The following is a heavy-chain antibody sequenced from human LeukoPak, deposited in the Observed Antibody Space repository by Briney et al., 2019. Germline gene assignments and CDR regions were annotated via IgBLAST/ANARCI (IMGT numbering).Heavy chain of an antibody. CDR3: TRIGRGSDGSCVGWFDP. CDR2: MSYSGTT. V-gene: IGHV4-31*03. Sequence: SPTLSLTCTVSGGSISSGDYPWNWIRQFPGKGLEWIGYMSYSGTTNYNPSLSSRMSISLDTSKIQFALMLLSVTAADTAVDYCTRIGRGSDGSCVGWFDPWGQGTLVTVSS. D-gene: IGHD2-15*01. CDR1: GGSISSGDYP. J-gene: IGHJ5*02.